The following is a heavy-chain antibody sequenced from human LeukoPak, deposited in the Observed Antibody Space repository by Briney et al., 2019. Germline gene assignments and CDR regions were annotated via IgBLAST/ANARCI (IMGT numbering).Heavy chain of an antibody. CDR3: AREEQLVDYYFDY. CDR1: GSDFSRYS. D-gene: IGHD6-6*01. V-gene: IGHV3-21*01. CDR2: ISSSSSYI. Sequence: KPGGSLRLSCAASGSDFSRYSMNWVRQAPGKGLEWVSSISSSSSYIYYADSVKGRFTISRDNAKNSLYLQMNSLRAEDTAVYYCAREEQLVDYYFDYWGQGTLVTVSS. J-gene: IGHJ4*02.